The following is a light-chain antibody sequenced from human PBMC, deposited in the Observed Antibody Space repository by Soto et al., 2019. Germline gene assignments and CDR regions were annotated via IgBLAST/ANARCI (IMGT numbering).Light chain of an antibody. J-gene: IGLJ3*02. V-gene: IGLV2-14*01. CDR2: QVS. CDR3: ASHTTSGTWV. Sequence: QSALTQAASASGSPGQSITISCSGTYNDVGAYDFVSWYQQHPGKAPKLMIFQVSNRPSGVSGRFSGSKSGNTASLTISGLQAEDEADYYFASHTTSGTWVFGGGTKVTVL. CDR1: YNDVGAYDF.